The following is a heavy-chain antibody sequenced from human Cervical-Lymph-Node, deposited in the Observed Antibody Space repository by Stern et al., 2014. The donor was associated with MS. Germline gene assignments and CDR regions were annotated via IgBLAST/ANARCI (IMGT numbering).Heavy chain of an antibody. Sequence: QVTLRESGPTLVKPSQTLTLTCNFSGFSLTTNGVGVGWFRQPPGKALEWFAVIYWDDDKRYRPSLKSRLAINKDTSKSQVVLTMTNMDPADTATYYCAHENYYDSNGDPRNYFDPWGQGTMVTVSS. CDR3: AHENYYDSNGDPRNYFDP. V-gene: IGHV2-5*02. CDR2: IYWDDDK. D-gene: IGHD3-16*01. J-gene: IGHJ5*02. CDR1: GFSLTTNGVG.